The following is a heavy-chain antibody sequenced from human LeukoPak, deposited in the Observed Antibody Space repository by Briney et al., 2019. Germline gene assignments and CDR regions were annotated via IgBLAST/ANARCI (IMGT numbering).Heavy chain of an antibody. CDR3: ARDDMRGTVSASLRIDY. J-gene: IGHJ4*02. Sequence: PGGSLRLSCAASGFTFSSYGMHWVRQAPGKGLEWVAVIWYDGSNKYYADSVKGRFTISRDNSKDTLYLQMNSLGAEDTAVYYCARDDMRGTVSASLRIDYWGQGTLVTVSS. CDR1: GFTFSSYG. D-gene: IGHD4-11*01. V-gene: IGHV3-33*01. CDR2: IWYDGSNK.